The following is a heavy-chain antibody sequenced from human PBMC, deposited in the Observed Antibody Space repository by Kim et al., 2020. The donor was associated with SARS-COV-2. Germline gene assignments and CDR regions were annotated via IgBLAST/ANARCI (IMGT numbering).Heavy chain of an antibody. CDR3: ASFLGYCSSTSCYGAFDI. V-gene: IGHV4-30-2*01. CDR1: GGSISSGGYS. Sequence: SETLSLTCAVSGGSISSGGYSWSWIRQPPGKGLEWIGYIYHSGSTYYNPSLKSRVTISVDRSKNQFSLKLSSVTAADTAVYYCASFLGYCSSTSCYGAFDIWGQGTMVTVSS. CDR2: IYHSGST. D-gene: IGHD2-2*01. J-gene: IGHJ3*02.